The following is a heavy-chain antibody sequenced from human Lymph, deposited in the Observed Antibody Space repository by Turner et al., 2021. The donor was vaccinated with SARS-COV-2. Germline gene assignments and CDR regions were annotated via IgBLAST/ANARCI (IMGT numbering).Heavy chain of an antibody. D-gene: IGHD3-10*01. Sequence: QVQLAASGGGVVQPGRSLRPPSSAPGFTFSTYAIHWVRQAAGKRLEWVAVISYDGSNKYYADSVKGRFTISRDNSKNTLYLQMNSLRAEDTAVYYCARYGSGGYFYYGLDVWGQGTTVTVSS. CDR1: GFTFSTYA. CDR2: ISYDGSNK. CDR3: ARYGSGGYFYYGLDV. J-gene: IGHJ6*02. V-gene: IGHV3-30*04.